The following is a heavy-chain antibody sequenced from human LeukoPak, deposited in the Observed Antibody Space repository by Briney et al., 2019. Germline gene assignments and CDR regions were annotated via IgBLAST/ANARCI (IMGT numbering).Heavy chain of an antibody. V-gene: IGHV1-2*02. CDR3: ASGILYCSSTSCYDY. CDR2: INPNSGGT. J-gene: IGHJ4*02. Sequence: ASVKVSCTASGYTSTGYYMHWVRQAPGQGLEWMGWINPNSGGTNYAQKFQGRVTMTRDTSISTAYMELSRLRSDDTAVYYCASGILYCSSTSCYDYWGQGTLVTVSS. D-gene: IGHD2-2*01. CDR1: GYTSTGYY.